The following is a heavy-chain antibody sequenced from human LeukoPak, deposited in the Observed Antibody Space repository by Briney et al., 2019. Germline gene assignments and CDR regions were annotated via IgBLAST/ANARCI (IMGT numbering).Heavy chain of an antibody. CDR3: ARTYPNSGSVDY. CDR1: GGSISSGGYP. V-gene: IGHV4-30-2*01. J-gene: IGHJ4*02. CDR2: IYHSGST. Sequence: SETLSLTCAVSGGSISSGGYPWSWIRQPPGKGLGWIGYIYHSGSTYYNPSLKSRVTISVDRSKNQFSLKLRSVTAADTAVYYCARTYPNSGSVDYWGQGTLVTVSS. D-gene: IGHD1-26*01.